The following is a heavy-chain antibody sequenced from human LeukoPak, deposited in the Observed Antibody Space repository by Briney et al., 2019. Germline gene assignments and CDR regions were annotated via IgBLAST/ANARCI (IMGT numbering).Heavy chain of an antibody. CDR1: GFTFSSYA. D-gene: IGHD1-26*01. J-gene: IGHJ4*02. Sequence: GGSLRLSCAASGFTFSSYAMHWVRQAPGQGLEYVSTINSNRGSPYYANSLNGRFSISSDNFKNPLYLQMGSLRAEDMAVYYCARRKWELLGFADYWGQGTLVTVSS. CDR3: ARRKWELLGFADY. V-gene: IGHV3-64*01. CDR2: INSNRGSP.